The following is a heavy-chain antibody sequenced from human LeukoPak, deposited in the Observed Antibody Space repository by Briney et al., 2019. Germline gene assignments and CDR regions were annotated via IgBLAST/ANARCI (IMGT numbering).Heavy chain of an antibody. D-gene: IGHD3-22*01. V-gene: IGHV3-30-3*01. J-gene: IGHJ4*02. CDR3: ARDGGPYYYDSSGYYYNGYFDY. CDR2: ISYDGGNK. Sequence: GGSLRLSCAASGFTFSSYAMHWVRQAPGKGLEWVAVISYDGGNKYYADSVKGRFTISRDNSKNTLYLQMNSLRAEDTAVYYCARDGGPYYYDSSGYYYNGYFDYWGQGTLVTVSS. CDR1: GFTFSSYA.